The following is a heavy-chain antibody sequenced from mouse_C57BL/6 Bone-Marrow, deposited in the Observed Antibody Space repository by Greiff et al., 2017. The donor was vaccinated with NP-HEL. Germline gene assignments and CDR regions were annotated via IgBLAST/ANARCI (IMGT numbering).Heavy chain of an antibody. CDR1: GYSITSGYY. J-gene: IGHJ2*01. CDR2: ISYDGSN. Sequence: EVQLQQSGPGLVKPSQSLSLTCSVTGYSITSGYYWNWIRRFPGNKLEWVGSISYDGSNNYSPSLKNLISITRDTSKNQFFLKLNSVTAEDTATYYCARAYGNYLDYWGQGTTLTVSS. CDR3: ARAYGNYLDY. D-gene: IGHD2-10*02. V-gene: IGHV3-6*01.